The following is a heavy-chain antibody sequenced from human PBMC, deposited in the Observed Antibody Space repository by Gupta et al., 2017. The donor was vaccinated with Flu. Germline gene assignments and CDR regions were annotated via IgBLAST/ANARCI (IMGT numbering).Heavy chain of an antibody. Sequence: EVQLLESGAGLVQPGGSLRLSCAASGFTFSSYAMGWVRQGPGKGLEWVSAISGSGGSTYYADSVKGRFTISRDNSKNTLYLQMNSLRAEDTAVYYCAKDIGEWLVGYWGQGTLVTVSS. J-gene: IGHJ4*02. CDR3: AKDIGEWLVGY. CDR2: ISGSGGST. CDR1: GFTFSSYA. D-gene: IGHD6-19*01. V-gene: IGHV3-23*01.